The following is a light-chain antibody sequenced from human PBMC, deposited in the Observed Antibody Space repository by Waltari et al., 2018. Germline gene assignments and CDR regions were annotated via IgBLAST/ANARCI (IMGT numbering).Light chain of an antibody. J-gene: IGLJ2*01. Sequence: QLVLTQSPSVSASLGASVKLTCTLSSGHSSYAIAWHQQQPEKGPRYLMKLNSDGSHSKGDGFPDRFSGSSSGAERYLTISSLQSEDEADYYCQTWGTGIQVFGGGTKLTVL. CDR3: QTWGTGIQV. V-gene: IGLV4-69*01. CDR1: SGHSSYA. CDR2: LNSDGSH.